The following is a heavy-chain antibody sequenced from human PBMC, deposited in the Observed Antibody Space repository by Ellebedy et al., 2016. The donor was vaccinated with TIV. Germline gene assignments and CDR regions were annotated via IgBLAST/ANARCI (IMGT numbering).Heavy chain of an antibody. Sequence: SLKISCAVSGFTFSSYELNWVRPAPGKGLEWVSYISGSASVTAYADSVKGRFTISRDNARTSLYRQMNSLRVDDTAMYYCARSDGARTSGSWGQGTLVTVSS. CDR1: GFTFSSYE. D-gene: IGHD4/OR15-4a*01. V-gene: IGHV3-48*03. CDR2: ISGSASVT. CDR3: ARSDGARTSGS. J-gene: IGHJ5*02.